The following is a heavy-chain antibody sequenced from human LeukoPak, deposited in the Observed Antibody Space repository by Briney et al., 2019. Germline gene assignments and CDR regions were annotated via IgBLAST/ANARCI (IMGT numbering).Heavy chain of an antibody. CDR1: GFTFSGYS. D-gene: IGHD1-26*01. V-gene: IGHV3-21*01. Sequence: GGSLRLSCAASGFTFSGYSMNWVRQAPGKGLEWVSSISSSSSYIYYADSVKGRFTISRDNAKNSLYLQMNSLRAEDTAVYYCARISLIVGATTRGAFDIWGQGTMVTVSS. CDR2: ISSSSSYI. CDR3: ARISLIVGATTRGAFDI. J-gene: IGHJ3*02.